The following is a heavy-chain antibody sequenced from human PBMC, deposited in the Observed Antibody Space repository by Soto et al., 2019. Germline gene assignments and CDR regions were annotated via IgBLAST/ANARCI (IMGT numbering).Heavy chain of an antibody. CDR2: IHHSGSP. CDR3: ARDGIAATGT. V-gene: IGHV4-4*02. D-gene: IGHD6-13*01. Sequence: QVQLQEAGPGLVKPSGTLALTCAVSGGSIRSSNWCSGVRQPPGKVLEWIGEIHHSGSPNYNTSLKSRVTISVDKSKNGFYLNMSSVTAADTAVYYGARDGIAATGTWGQGTLVTVSS. CDR1: GGSIRSSNW. J-gene: IGHJ4*02.